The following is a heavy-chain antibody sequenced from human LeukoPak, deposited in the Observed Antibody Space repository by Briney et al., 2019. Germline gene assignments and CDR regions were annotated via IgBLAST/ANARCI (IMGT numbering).Heavy chain of an antibody. Sequence: GGSLRLSCAASGFTFSSYAMSWVRQAPGKGLEWVANIKEDGSETYYVDSLRGRFTISRDNVKNSLYLQINSLRVEDTAVYYCARVLDSSSSRYQAFPYWGQGTLVTVSS. J-gene: IGHJ4*02. D-gene: IGHD2-15*01. CDR2: IKEDGSET. CDR1: GFTFSSYA. CDR3: ARVLDSSSSRYQAFPY. V-gene: IGHV3-7*01.